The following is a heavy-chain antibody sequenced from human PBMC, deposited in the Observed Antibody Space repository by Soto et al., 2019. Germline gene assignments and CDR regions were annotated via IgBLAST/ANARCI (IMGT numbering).Heavy chain of an antibody. CDR1: GGSISSSSYY. V-gene: IGHV4-39*01. CDR2: IYYSGST. Sequence: SETLSLTCTVSGGSISSSSYYWGWIRQPPGKGLEWIGSIYYSGSTYYNPSLKSRVTISVDTSKNQFSLKLSSVTAADTAVYYCARQRTRNYYYYYGMDVWGQGTTVT. J-gene: IGHJ6*02. CDR3: ARQRTRNYYYYYGMDV.